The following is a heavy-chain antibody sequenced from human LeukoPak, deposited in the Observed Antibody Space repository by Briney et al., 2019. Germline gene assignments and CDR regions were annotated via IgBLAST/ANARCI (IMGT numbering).Heavy chain of an antibody. V-gene: IGHV3-74*01. D-gene: IGHD6-19*01. CDR2: INSDGSST. Sequence: PGGSLRLSCAASGLTFSSYWMHWVRQAPGKGLVWVSRINSDGSSTSYADSVKGRFTISRDNAKNTLYLQMNSLRAEDTAVYYCARSDSSGWYGFDYWGQGTLVTVSS. J-gene: IGHJ4*02. CDR3: ARSDSSGWYGFDY. CDR1: GLTFSSYW.